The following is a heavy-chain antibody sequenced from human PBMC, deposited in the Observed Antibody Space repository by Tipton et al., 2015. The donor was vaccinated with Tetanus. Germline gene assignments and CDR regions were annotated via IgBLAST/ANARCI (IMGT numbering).Heavy chain of an antibody. CDR1: GGSISSSKL. CDR3: ARANYDFPKKGPFDS. V-gene: IGHV4-4*02. CDR2: MYDSGLT. J-gene: IGHJ4*02. D-gene: IGHD3-3*01. Sequence: TLSLTCAVSGGSISSSKLWSWVRQPPGKGLEWVGEMYDSGLTNHNPSLKSRVTISIDKSKNHFSLELSSVTAADTAVYYCARANYDFPKKGPFDSWGQGTLVIVSS.